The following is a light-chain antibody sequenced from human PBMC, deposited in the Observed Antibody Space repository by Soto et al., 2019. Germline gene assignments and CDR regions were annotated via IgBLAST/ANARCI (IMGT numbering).Light chain of an antibody. CDR1: SSDVGGYSY. Sequence: QSVLTQSASVSGSPGRSITISCTGTSSDVGGYSYVSWYQQHPGKAPKLMIYEVTDRPSGVSDRFSGSRSGNTASLTISGLQAEDEDDYYCSSYTSSSAYVFGTGTKVTVL. CDR3: SSYTSSSAYV. J-gene: IGLJ1*01. CDR2: EVT. V-gene: IGLV2-14*01.